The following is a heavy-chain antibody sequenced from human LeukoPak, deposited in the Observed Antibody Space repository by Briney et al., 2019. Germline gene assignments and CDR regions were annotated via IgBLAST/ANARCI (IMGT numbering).Heavy chain of an antibody. CDR1: GFTFSSYW. V-gene: IGHV3-7*01. CDR3: ARVPRIQLWSFDY. D-gene: IGHD5-18*01. Sequence: GGSLRLSCAASGFTFSSYWMSWVRQAPGKGLEWVANIKQDGNEKYYVDSVKGRFTISRDNAKNSLYLQMNSLRAEDTAVYYCARVPRIQLWSFDYWGQGTLVAVSS. CDR2: IKQDGNEK. J-gene: IGHJ4*02.